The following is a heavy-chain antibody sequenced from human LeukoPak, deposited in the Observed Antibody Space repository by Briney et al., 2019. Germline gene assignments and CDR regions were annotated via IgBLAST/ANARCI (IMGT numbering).Heavy chain of an antibody. Sequence: PGRSLRLSCAASGFTFSSYAMHWVRQAPGKGLEWVAVISYDGSNKYYADSVKGRFTISRDNSKNTLYLQMNSLRAEDTAVYCCARDLKWYRDLFDYWGQGTLVTVSS. CDR2: ISYDGSNK. J-gene: IGHJ4*02. CDR3: ARDLKWYRDLFDY. V-gene: IGHV3-30*04. CDR1: GFTFSSYA. D-gene: IGHD1-14*01.